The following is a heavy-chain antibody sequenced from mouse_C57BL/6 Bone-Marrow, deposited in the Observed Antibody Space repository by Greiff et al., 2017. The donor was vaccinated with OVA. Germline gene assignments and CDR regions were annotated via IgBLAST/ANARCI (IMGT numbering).Heavy chain of an antibody. CDR3: ARYDYYGSTFAY. CDR1: GYTFTSYG. D-gene: IGHD1-1*01. Sequence: QVQLQQSGAELARPGASVKLSCKASGYTFTSYGISWVKQRTGQGLEWIGEIYPRSGNTYYNEKFKGKATLTADKSSSTAYMELRSLTSEDAAVYFCARYDYYGSTFAYGGQGTLVTVTA. V-gene: IGHV1-81*01. J-gene: IGHJ3*01. CDR2: IYPRSGNT.